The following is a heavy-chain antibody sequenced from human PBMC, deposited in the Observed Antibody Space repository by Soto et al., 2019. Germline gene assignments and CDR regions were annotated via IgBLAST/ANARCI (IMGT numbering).Heavy chain of an antibody. D-gene: IGHD6-19*01. Sequence: SETLSLTCTVSGGSISSYYWSWIRQPPGKGLEWIGYIHDSGITNYNPSLKSRVTMSVDTSKNQVSLNLNSVTAADTAVYYCARGGWYLDYWGQGTLVTVSS. CDR3: ARGGWYLDY. CDR1: GGSISSYY. V-gene: IGHV4-59*01. J-gene: IGHJ4*02. CDR2: IHDSGIT.